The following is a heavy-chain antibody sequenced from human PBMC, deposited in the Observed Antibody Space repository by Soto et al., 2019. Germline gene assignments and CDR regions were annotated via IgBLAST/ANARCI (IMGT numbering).Heavy chain of an antibody. CDR2: IIPIFGTA. CDR3: ARGVVVVPAASLDVPAYYYGMDV. V-gene: IGHV1-69*01. J-gene: IGHJ6*02. CDR1: GGTFSSYA. D-gene: IGHD2-2*01. Sequence: QVQLVQSGAEVKKPGSSVKVSCKASGGTFSSYAISWVRQAPGQGLEWMGGIIPIFGTANYAQKFQGRVTITADESTSTAYMELSSLRSEDTAVYYCARGVVVVPAASLDVPAYYYGMDVWGQGTTVTVSS.